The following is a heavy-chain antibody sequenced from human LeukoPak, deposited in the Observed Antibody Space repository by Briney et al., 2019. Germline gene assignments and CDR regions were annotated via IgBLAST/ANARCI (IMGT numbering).Heavy chain of an antibody. Sequence: ASETLSLTCTVSGGSISSYFWSWIRHPPGRGLEWIGYIYYDGNTNYNPSLKSRVTISVDTSKNQFSLKLSSVTAADTAVYFCARTSDPDYFDYWGQGTLVTVSS. CDR1: GGSISSYF. J-gene: IGHJ4*02. CDR3: ARTSDPDYFDY. V-gene: IGHV4-59*01. CDR2: IYYDGNT.